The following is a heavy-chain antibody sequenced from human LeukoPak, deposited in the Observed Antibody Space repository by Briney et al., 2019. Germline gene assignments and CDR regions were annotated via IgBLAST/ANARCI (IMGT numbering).Heavy chain of an antibody. CDR2: IYTSGST. J-gene: IGHJ3*02. D-gene: IGHD2-2*01. CDR1: GGSISSSSYY. V-gene: IGHV4-61*02. CDR3: ARDTPGLIVVVPAALGAFDI. Sequence: SETLSLTCTVSGGSISSSSYYWSWIRQPAGKGLEWIGRIYTSGSTNYNPSLKSRVTMSVDTSKNQFSLKLSSVTAADTAVYYCARDTPGLIVVVPAALGAFDIWGQGTMVTVSS.